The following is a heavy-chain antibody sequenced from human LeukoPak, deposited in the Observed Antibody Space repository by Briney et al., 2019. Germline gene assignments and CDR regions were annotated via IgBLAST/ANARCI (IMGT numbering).Heavy chain of an antibody. J-gene: IGHJ4*02. CDR2: ISSSGSTI. Sequence: GGSLRLSCAASGFTFSSYEMNWVRQAPGKGLEWVSYISSSGSTIYYADSVKGRFTISRDNAKNSLYLQMNSLRAEDTAVYYCAREGAAGPLDYWGQGTLVTVSS. D-gene: IGHD6-13*01. CDR1: GFTFSSYE. V-gene: IGHV3-48*03. CDR3: AREGAAGPLDY.